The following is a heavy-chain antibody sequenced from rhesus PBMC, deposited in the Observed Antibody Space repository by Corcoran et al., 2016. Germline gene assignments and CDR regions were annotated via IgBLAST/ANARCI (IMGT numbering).Heavy chain of an antibody. CDR2: ISGSHAST. CDR3: ASRKGGFDV. V-gene: IGHV4-173*01. J-gene: IGHJ5-1*01. CDR1: GVSIRSNW. Sequence: QLQLQESGPGLVKLSETLSRTCAVSGVSIRSNWWSWIRPPPGKGLGWIGRISGSHASTSYNPSLKSRVTISTDTSKNQLYLKLISVTAADTAMYYCASRKGGFDVWGPGVLVTVSS.